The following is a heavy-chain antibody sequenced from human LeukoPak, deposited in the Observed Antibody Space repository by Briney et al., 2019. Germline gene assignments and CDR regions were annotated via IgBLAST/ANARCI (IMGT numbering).Heavy chain of an antibody. J-gene: IGHJ5*02. CDR1: GYTFTGYY. D-gene: IGHD3-16*01. Sequence: ASVKVSCKASGYTFTGYYMHWARQAPGQGLEWMGWINPNSGGTNYAQKFQGRVTMTRDTSISTAYMELSRLRSDDTAVYYCARMGELPDRRFDPWGQGTLVTVSS. V-gene: IGHV1-2*02. CDR2: INPNSGGT. CDR3: ARMGELPDRRFDP.